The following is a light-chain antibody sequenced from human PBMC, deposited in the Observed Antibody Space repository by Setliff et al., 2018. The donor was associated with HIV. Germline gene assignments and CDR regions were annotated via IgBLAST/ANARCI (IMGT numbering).Light chain of an antibody. CDR3: YSSADNYQV. J-gene: IGLJ3*02. V-gene: IGLV3-27*01. Sequence: SYELTQPSSVSVFPGQTARITCSGDVLAKKYARWFQQKPGQAPVLVIYKDSERPSGIPERFSGSTSGTTVTLTISGAQVEDEADYYRYSSADNYQVFGGGTKVTVL. CDR2: KDS. CDR1: VLAKKY.